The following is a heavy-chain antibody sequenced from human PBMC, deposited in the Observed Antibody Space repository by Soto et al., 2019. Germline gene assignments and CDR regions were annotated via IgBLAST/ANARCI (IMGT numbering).Heavy chain of an antibody. D-gene: IGHD3-3*01. V-gene: IGHV4-4*09. CDR2: MSSSVDI. J-gene: IGHJ4*02. Sequence: PSETLSLTCYFSVPSVIHYFCSLILQPPGKGLEWLGYMSSSVDIISHPSLKSRITISVDMYRNHVSLNLSSLTVADTDAYYCARSGLTFFEGVVPDFEVCGWGNIVIVSS. CDR3: ARSGLTFFEGVVPDFEV. CDR1: VPSVIHYF.